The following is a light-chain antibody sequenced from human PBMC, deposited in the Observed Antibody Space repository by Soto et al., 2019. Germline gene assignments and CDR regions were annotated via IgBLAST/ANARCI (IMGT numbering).Light chain of an antibody. CDR2: GAS. Sequence: SVLTQSPGTLSLSPGERATLSCRASQSFSSSALAWYQQKPGQAPRLLIYGASIRTTGIPDRFSGSGSATDFTVTISRLEPEDFAVYYCQQRSNWITFGQGTRLEI. CDR3: QQRSNWIT. V-gene: IGKV3D-20*02. CDR1: QSFSSSA. J-gene: IGKJ5*01.